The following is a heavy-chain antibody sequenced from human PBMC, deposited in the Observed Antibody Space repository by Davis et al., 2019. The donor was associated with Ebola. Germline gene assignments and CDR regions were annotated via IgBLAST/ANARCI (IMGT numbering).Heavy chain of an antibody. V-gene: IGHV1-3*01. CDR3: ARGSSKAYYYYGMDV. Sequence: AASVKVSCKASGYTFTSYAMHWVRQAPGQRREWMGWINACNGNTKYSQKFQGRVTITRDTSASTAYMELSSLRSEDTAVYYCARGSSKAYYYYGMDVWGQGTTVTVSS. CDR2: INACNGNT. J-gene: IGHJ6*02. D-gene: IGHD6-6*01. CDR1: GYTFTSYA.